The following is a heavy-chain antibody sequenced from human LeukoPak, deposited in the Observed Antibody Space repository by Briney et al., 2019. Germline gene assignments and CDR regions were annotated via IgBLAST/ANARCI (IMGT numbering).Heavy chain of an antibody. J-gene: IGHJ4*02. CDR1: GGSISSSSYY. V-gene: IGHV4-39*01. Sequence: SETLSLTCTVSGGSISSSSYYWGWIRQPPGKGLGWIGSIYYSGSTYYNPSLKSRVTISVDTSKNQFSLKLSSVTAADTAVYYCARVPRPYSSSPTYFDYWGQGTLVTASS. CDR3: ARVPRPYSSSPTYFDY. CDR2: IYYSGST. D-gene: IGHD6-6*01.